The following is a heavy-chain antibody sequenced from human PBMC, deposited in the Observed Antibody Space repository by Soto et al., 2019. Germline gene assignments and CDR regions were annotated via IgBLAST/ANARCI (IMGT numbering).Heavy chain of an antibody. V-gene: IGHV3-7*01. CDR2: IKQDGSEK. J-gene: IGHJ5*02. Sequence: EVQLVESGGGLVQPGGSLRLSCSPSGFTFRTDWMSWVRQAPGKGLEWVANIKQDGSEKYYVDSVKGRFTISRDNAKNSLYLQMNSLRAEDMAVYYCARHYCSGGTCLFDPWGQGTLVTVSS. D-gene: IGHD2-15*01. CDR3: ARHYCSGGTCLFDP. CDR1: GFTFRTDW.